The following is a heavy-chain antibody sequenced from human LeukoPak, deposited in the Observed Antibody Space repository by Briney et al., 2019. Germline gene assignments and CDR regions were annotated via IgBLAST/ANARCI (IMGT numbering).Heavy chain of an antibody. CDR3: AKVLSTPHFDY. V-gene: IGHV3-21*04. J-gene: IGHJ4*02. CDR2: ISSSSSYI. Sequence: GGSLRLSCAASGFTFSSYSMNWVRQAPGKGLEWVSSISSSSSYIYYADSVKGRFTISRDNSKNTLYLQMNSLRAEDTAVYYCAKVLSTPHFDYWGQGTLVTVSS. CDR1: GFTFSSYS. D-gene: IGHD3-16*02.